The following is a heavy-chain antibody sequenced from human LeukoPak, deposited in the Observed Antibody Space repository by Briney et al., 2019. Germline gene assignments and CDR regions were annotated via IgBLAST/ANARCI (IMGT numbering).Heavy chain of an antibody. J-gene: IGHJ3*02. Sequence: SETLSLTCTVSGGSISSSTFYWGWIRQPPGKGLEWIGSIFSGGSTYYNPSLKSRVTISVDTSKNHFSLKLSSVTAADTAVYYCARGPTVTGDAFDIWGQGTMVTVSS. CDR3: ARGPTVTGDAFDI. CDR2: IFSGGST. V-gene: IGHV4-39*02. D-gene: IGHD4-17*01. CDR1: GGSISSSTFY.